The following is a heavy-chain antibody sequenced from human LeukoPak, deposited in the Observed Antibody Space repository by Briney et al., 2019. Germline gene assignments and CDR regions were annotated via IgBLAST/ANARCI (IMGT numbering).Heavy chain of an antibody. V-gene: IGHV4-39*01. CDR1: GGSISSSSYY. D-gene: IGHD1-14*01. Sequence: SETLSLTCTVSGGSISSSSYYWGWIRQSPGNGLQWIGIINYSGSIYYHESLRSRVTMSVDTSDNQFSLKLTSVTAADTAVYYCTRSGLTGMRKYARADYYYYGMDVWGQGTAVTVSS. J-gene: IGHJ6*02. CDR2: INYSGSI. CDR3: TRSGLTGMRKYARADYYYYGMDV.